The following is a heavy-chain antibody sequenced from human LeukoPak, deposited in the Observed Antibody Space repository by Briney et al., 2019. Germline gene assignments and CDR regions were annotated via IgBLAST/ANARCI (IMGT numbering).Heavy chain of an antibody. D-gene: IGHD2-2*01. CDR2: IIPIFGTA. CDR3: ARDRYCSSTSCLVDY. J-gene: IGHJ4*02. CDR1: GGTFSSYA. V-gene: IGHV1-69*05. Sequence: SVKVSCKASGGTFSSYAISWVRQAPGQGLEWMGRIIPIFGTANYAQKFQGRVTMTTDTSTSTAYMELRSLRSDDTAVYYCARDRYCSSTSCLVDYWGQGTLVTVSS.